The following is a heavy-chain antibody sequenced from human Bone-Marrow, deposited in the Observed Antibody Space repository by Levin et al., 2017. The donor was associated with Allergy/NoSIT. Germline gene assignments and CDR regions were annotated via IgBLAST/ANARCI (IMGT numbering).Heavy chain of an antibody. CDR1: GGTFSSYA. V-gene: IGHV1-69*04. CDR3: ARDRPLYCSSTSCYTYYYYYYGMDV. Sequence: SVKVSCKASGGTFSSYAISWVRQAPGQGLEWMGRIIPILGIANYAQKFQGRVTITADKSTSTAYMELSSLRSEDTAVYYCARDRPLYCSSTSCYTYYYYYYGMDVWGQGTTVTVSS. CDR2: IIPILGIA. J-gene: IGHJ6*02. D-gene: IGHD2-2*01.